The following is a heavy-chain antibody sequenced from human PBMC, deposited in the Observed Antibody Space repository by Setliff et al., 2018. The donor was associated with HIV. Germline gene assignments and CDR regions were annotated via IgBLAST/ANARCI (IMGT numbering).Heavy chain of an antibody. CDR2: INPNSGGT. D-gene: IGHD3-10*01. Sequence: ASVMVSCKASGYTFTGYYMHWVRQAPGQGLEWMGWINPNSGGTNYAQKFQARVTMTRDTSTSTVYLELRSLRSEDTAVYFCASKGGSENYPDSDAFDIWGQGTLVTVSS. CDR1: GYTFTGYY. J-gene: IGHJ3*02. V-gene: IGHV1-2*02. CDR3: ASKGGSENYPDSDAFDI.